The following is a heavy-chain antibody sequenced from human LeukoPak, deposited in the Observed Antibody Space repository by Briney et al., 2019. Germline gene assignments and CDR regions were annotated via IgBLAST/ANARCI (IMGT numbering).Heavy chain of an antibody. V-gene: IGHV4-30-2*01. CDR2: IYHSGST. CDR1: GGSISSGGYS. CDR3: ATDGGGYGSGTYPL. J-gene: IGHJ4*02. D-gene: IGHD3-10*01. Sequence: PSQTLSLTCAVSGGSISSGGYSWSWIRQPPGKGLEWIGYIYHSGSTYYNPSLKSRVTISVDRSKNQFSLKLTSVTAADTAVYYCATDGGGYGSGTYPLWGQGTLVTVSS.